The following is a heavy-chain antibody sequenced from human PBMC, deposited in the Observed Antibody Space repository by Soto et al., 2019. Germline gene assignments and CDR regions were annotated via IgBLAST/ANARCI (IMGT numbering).Heavy chain of an antibody. J-gene: IGHJ6*02. V-gene: IGHV5-51*01. D-gene: IGHD3-3*01. CDR3: ARPAASTILRVVPTAGMDS. CDR2: IVPPDSDT. CDR1: GYSFSDYW. Sequence: PGESLTISCKASGYSFSDYWIAWVRQTPGKGRAWMGTIVPPDSDTRYSPSFEGQVSIAVHTPVTSAYLQRTNEGAADTASYYSARPAASTILRVVPTAGMDSWSQGTTVTVSS.